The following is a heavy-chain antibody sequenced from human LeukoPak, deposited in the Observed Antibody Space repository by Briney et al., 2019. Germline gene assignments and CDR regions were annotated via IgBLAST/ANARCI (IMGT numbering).Heavy chain of an antibody. CDR2: IYYSGSI. D-gene: IGHD2-15*01. J-gene: IGHJ4*02. Sequence: SETLSLTCTVSGGSISSYYWSWIRQPPGKGLEWIGYIYYSGSINYNPSLKSRVTISVDRSKNQFSLKLSSVTAADTGIYYCATGTGYCSGGGCYDYWGQGTLVTVSS. CDR3: ATGTGYCSGGGCYDY. CDR1: GGSISSYY. V-gene: IGHV4-59*12.